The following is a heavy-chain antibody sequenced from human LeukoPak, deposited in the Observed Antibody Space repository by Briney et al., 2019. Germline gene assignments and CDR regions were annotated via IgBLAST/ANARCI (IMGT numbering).Heavy chain of an antibody. J-gene: IGHJ4*02. D-gene: IGHD2-15*01. Sequence: PGGSLRLSCVASGFTFSSYWMSWVRQAPGKGLEWVANIKQDGSDKNYVDSVKGRFTISRDNAKNSLYLQMNSLRAEDTAVYYCARESGGSRNFDYWGQGTLVTVSS. CDR2: IKQDGSDK. V-gene: IGHV3-7*01. CDR1: GFTFSSYW. CDR3: ARESGGSRNFDY.